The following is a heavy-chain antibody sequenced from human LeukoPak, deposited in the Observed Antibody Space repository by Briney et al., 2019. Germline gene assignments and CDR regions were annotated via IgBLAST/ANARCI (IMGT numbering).Heavy chain of an antibody. CDR3: AREQDGSGNNY. V-gene: IGHV1-2*02. D-gene: IGHD2-15*01. Sequence: ASVKVSCKASGYTFTGYYIHWVRQAPGQGLEWMGWINPNSGGTKNAQKLQGRVTMTRDTSISTAYMELSRLSSDDTAVYYCAREQDGSGNNYWGQGTLVTVSS. CDR2: INPNSGGT. J-gene: IGHJ4*02. CDR1: GYTFTGYY.